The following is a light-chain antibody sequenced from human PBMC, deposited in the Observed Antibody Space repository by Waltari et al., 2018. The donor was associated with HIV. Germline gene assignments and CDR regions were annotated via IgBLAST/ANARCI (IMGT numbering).Light chain of an antibody. V-gene: IGKV1-39*01. J-gene: IGKJ3*01. CDR1: HNINNF. CDR3: LQTYNTPLT. Sequence: DIQMTQSPSSLSASVGDRVTITCRASHNINNFLSWFRQKPGQAPQLLIFAASRLQGGVPSRFTGSGSGTDFTLTISSLQPEDFATYYCLQTYNTPLTFGPGTTMNIK. CDR2: AAS.